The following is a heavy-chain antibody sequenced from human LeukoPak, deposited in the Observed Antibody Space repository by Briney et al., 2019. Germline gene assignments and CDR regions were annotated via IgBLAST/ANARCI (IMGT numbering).Heavy chain of an antibody. Sequence: SVKVSCKASGGTFSSYAISWVRQAPGQGLEWMGGIIPIFGTANYAQKFQGRVTITAGESTSTAYMELSSLRSEDTAVYYCARGRNYYYYGMDVWGQGTTVIVSS. CDR1: GGTFSSYA. CDR3: ARGRNYYYYGMDV. CDR2: IIPIFGTA. V-gene: IGHV1-69*13. J-gene: IGHJ6*02.